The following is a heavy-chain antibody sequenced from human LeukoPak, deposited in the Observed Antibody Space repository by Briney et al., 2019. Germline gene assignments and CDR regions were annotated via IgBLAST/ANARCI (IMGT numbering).Heavy chain of an antibody. J-gene: IGHJ4*02. D-gene: IGHD2-2*01. Sequence: GGSLRLSCAASGFTFSSYAMSWVRQAPGKGLEWVTAISDNGGSTYYADSVKGRFTISRDNSKNTLYLQMNSLRGDDTAVYHCAKAPSPGYCSSTSCYYDYWGQGTLFTVSS. CDR3: AKAPSPGYCSSTSCYYDY. V-gene: IGHV3-23*01. CDR2: ISDNGGST. CDR1: GFTFSSYA.